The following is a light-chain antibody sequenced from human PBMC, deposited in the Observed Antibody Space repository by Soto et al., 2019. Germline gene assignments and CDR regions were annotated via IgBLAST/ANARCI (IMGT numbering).Light chain of an antibody. V-gene: IGKV1-5*03. J-gene: IGKJ1*01. CDR2: EAS. CDR1: QSIRSW. CDR3: QQYNSYST. Sequence: DIQMTQSPSTLSASVGDRVTITCRASQSIRSWLAWYQQKPGKAPKLLIYEASRLESGVPSRFSGRGSGTDFSLTISSLQPDDFATYYCQQYNSYSTFGQGTKVDIK.